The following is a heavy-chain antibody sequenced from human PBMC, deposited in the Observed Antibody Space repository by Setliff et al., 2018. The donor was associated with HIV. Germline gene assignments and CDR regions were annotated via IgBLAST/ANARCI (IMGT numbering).Heavy chain of an antibody. Sequence: GASLKVSCKASRYTFTGHYMHWVRQAPGQGLEWVGWINPSSGGTNYAQKFQGRVTMTRDTSISTAYMELSRLTSDDTAVYYCARDGRYCSGGSCFTNRASYYYYYMDVWGKGTTVTVSS. CDR2: INPSSGGT. V-gene: IGHV1-2*02. CDR1: RYTFTGHY. J-gene: IGHJ6*03. CDR3: ARDGRYCSGGSCFTNRASYYYYYMDV. D-gene: IGHD2-15*01.